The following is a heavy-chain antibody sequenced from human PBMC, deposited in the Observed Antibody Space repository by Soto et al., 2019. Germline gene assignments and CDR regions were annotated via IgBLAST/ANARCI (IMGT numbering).Heavy chain of an antibody. CDR1: GYSFTSYW. V-gene: IGHV5-51*01. D-gene: IGHD2-2*01. Sequence: GESLKISCKGSGYSFTSYWIGWVRQMPGKGLEWMGIIYPGDSDTRYSPSFQGQVTNSADKSISTAYLQWSSLKASDTAMYYCARTPYCSSTSCNGGGSVDYWGQGTLVTVSS. J-gene: IGHJ4*02. CDR3: ARTPYCSSTSCNGGGSVDY. CDR2: IYPGDSDT.